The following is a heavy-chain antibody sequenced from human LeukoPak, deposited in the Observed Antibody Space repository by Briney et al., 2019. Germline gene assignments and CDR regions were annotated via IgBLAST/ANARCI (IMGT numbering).Heavy chain of an antibody. V-gene: IGHV4-34*01. J-gene: IGHJ4*02. Sequence: SETLSLTCAVYGGSFSGYYCTWIRQPPGKGLGWIGEIHPSGSTNYNPSLMSRVTLSLDTSKNQFSLRLNSVTAADTAVYFCARGLDTYKSGVDWGQGTLVTVSS. D-gene: IGHD1-26*01. CDR2: IHPSGST. CDR3: ARGLDTYKSGVD. CDR1: GGSFSGYY.